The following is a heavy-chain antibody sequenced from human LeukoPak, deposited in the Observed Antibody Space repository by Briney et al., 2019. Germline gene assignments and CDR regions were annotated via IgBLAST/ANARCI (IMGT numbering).Heavy chain of an antibody. Sequence: TSETLSLTCTVSGGSISTNSYYWGWIRQPPGKGLEWIGSISYSGSTNYNPSLKSRVTISVDTSKNQFSLKLSSVIAADTAVYYCARTTEGYCSSASCFGFSYSYYMDVWGKGTTVTISS. J-gene: IGHJ6*03. D-gene: IGHD2-2*01. CDR3: ARTTEGYCSSASCFGFSYSYYMDV. V-gene: IGHV4-39*07. CDR2: ISYSGST. CDR1: GGSISTNSYY.